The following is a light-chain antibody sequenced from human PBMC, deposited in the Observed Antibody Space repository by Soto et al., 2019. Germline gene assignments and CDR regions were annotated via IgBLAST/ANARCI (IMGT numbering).Light chain of an antibody. Sequence: VVLTQSPGTLSLSPGERATLSCRASQSVSSSYLAWYQQKPGQAPRLLIYGGSSRATGIPDRFSGGGSGTYFTLSISSLGPGDVAVYFGQCQQYGSSTVYTFGQGTKLEIK. V-gene: IGKV3-20*01. J-gene: IGKJ2*01. CDR3: QQYGSSTVYT. CDR2: GGS. CDR1: QSVSSSY.